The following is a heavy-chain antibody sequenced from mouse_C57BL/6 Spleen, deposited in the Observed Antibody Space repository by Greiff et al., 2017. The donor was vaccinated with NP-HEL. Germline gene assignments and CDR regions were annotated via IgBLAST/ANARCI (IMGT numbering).Heavy chain of an antibody. CDR3: AREEVLLWYFDV. J-gene: IGHJ1*03. CDR2: IDPNSGGT. CDR1: GYTFTSYW. Sequence: QVQLKQPGAELVKPGASVKLSCKASGYTFTSYWMHWVKQRPGRGLEWIGRIDPNSGGTKYNEKFKSKATLTVDKPSSTAYMQLSSLTSEDSAVYYCAREEVLLWYFDVWGTGTTVTVSS. V-gene: IGHV1-72*01. D-gene: IGHD1-1*01.